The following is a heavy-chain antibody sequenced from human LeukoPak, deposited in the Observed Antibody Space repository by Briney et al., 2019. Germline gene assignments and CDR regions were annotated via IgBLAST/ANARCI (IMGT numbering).Heavy chain of an antibody. CDR1: GFTFSSYA. Sequence: PGGSLRLSCAASGFTFSSYAMNWVRQAPGKGLEWVANIKQDGSEKYYVDSVKGRFTISRDNAKNSLYLQMNSLRAEDTAVYYCARARGYCSSTSCYVPAYNWFDPWGQGTLVTVSS. D-gene: IGHD2-2*01. J-gene: IGHJ5*02. V-gene: IGHV3-7*03. CDR3: ARARGYCSSTSCYVPAYNWFDP. CDR2: IKQDGSEK.